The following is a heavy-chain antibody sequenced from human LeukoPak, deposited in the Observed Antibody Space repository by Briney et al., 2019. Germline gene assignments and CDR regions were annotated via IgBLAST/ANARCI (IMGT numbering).Heavy chain of an antibody. CDR1: GGTFSSYA. J-gene: IGHJ6*02. D-gene: IGHD2-15*01. CDR2: IIPIFGTA. CDR3: ARDQGYCSGGSCYSYYYYGMDV. V-gene: IGHV1-69*01. Sequence: ASVKVSCKASGGTFSSYAISWVRQAPGQGLEWMGGIIPIFGTANYAQKFQGRVTITADESTSTAHMELSSLRSEDTAVYYCARDQGYCSGGSCYSYYYYGMDVWGQGTTVTVSS.